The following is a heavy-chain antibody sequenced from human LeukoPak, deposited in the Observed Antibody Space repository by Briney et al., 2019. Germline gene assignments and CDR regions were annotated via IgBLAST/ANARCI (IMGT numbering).Heavy chain of an antibody. V-gene: IGHV3-74*01. Sequence: GGSLRLSCAASGFTFSSYSMNWVRQGPGKGLVWVSRINSDGSSTNYVDSVKGRFTISRDNAKNTLFLQMNSLRAEDTAVYHCARGNFYSGSGSSPLDYWGLGTLVTVSS. CDR3: ARGNFYSGSGSSPLDY. J-gene: IGHJ4*02. CDR1: GFTFSSYS. CDR2: INSDGSST. D-gene: IGHD3-10*01.